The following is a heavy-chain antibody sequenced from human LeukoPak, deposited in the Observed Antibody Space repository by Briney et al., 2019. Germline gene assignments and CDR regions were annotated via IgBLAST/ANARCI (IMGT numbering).Heavy chain of an antibody. CDR1: GFTFRTYW. D-gene: IGHD6-19*01. CDR2: ISPDGRTA. J-gene: IGHJ4*02. Sequence: PGRSLKLSSAPSGFTFRTYWMHSGPQGPGKGLVWLSQISPDGRTATYADSVKGRITISRDNAKNTLYLQINSLTDEDAAVYFCARGTSDWHGTDYWGQGTLVTVSS. CDR3: ARGTSDWHGTDY. V-gene: IGHV3-74*01.